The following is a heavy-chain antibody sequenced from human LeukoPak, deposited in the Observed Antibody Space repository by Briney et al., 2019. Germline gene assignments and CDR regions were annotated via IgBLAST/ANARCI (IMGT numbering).Heavy chain of an antibody. J-gene: IGHJ6*02. CDR3: AREMATITGYYYGMDV. D-gene: IGHD5-24*01. Sequence: ASVTVSCTASGCTFTSYDINWVRQATGQGLEWMGWMNPNSGNTGYAQKFQGRVTMTRNTSISTAYMELSSLRSEDTAVYYCAREMATITGYYYGMDVWGQGTTVTVSS. CDR1: GCTFTSYD. V-gene: IGHV1-8*01. CDR2: MNPNSGNT.